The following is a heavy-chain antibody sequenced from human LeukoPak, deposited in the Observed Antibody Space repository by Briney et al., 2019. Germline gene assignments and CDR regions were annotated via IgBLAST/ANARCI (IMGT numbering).Heavy chain of an antibody. D-gene: IGHD3-10*02. CDR2: IYHSGST. Sequence: SETLSLTCSVSGGSIASAGYFWTWVRQHPGKGLEWIGYIYHSGSTYSSPSLKSRLSLSVDTSKNQFSLKLRSVTAADTAVYFCARYLMFGEETVVKYFDYWGQGILVTVSS. V-gene: IGHV4-31*02. J-gene: IGHJ4*02. CDR3: ARYLMFGEETVVKYFDY. CDR1: GGSIASAGYF.